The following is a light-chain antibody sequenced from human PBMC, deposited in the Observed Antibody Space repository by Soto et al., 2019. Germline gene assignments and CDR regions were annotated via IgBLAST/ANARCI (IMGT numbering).Light chain of an antibody. V-gene: IGKV1-5*03. CDR1: QTISSW. Sequence: DIPMTQSPSTLSGSVGHRVTITRRASQTISSWLAWYQQKPGKAHKLLIYKASNLKSGVASRFSGSGSGTEFTLTISSLQPDDFATYYCQQYNSYSRTFGQGTKVDIK. J-gene: IGKJ1*01. CDR2: KAS. CDR3: QQYNSYSRT.